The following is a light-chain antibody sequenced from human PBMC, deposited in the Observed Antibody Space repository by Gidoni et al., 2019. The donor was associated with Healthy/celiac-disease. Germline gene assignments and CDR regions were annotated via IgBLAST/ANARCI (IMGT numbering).Light chain of an antibody. J-gene: IGKJ4*01. V-gene: IGKV3-11*01. CDR3: QQRSNWPLT. CDR2: DAS. CDR1: QSVSSY. Sequence: IVFTQSPATLSLSPGERDTLSCRASQSVSSYLAWYQQKPGQAPRLLIYDASNRATGIPARFSGSGSGTDFTLTISSLEPEDFAVYYCQQRSNWPLTFGGGTKVEIK.